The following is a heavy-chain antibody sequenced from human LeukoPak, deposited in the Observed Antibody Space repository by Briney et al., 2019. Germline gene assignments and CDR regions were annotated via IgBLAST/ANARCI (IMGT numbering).Heavy chain of an antibody. J-gene: IGHJ4*02. CDR2: MYSGST. V-gene: IGHV4-4*07. D-gene: IGHD2-15*01. CDR3: ARSDCSRGGCPSFEY. Sequence: PSETLSLTCLGSGPLTKTYYWRWIRQPAGKGLEWIGRMYSGSTNYSPSLKSRVTMSVDTSKNQFYLKLTSVTAADTAVYYCARSDCSRGGCPSFEYWGQGLLVTVSP. CDR1: GPLTKTYY.